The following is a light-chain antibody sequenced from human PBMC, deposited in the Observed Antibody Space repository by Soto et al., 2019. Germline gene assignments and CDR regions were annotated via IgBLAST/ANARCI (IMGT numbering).Light chain of an antibody. Sequence: EFVLTLSPGTLSLSPGERATLSCRASQTVRNNYLAWYQQKPGQAPRLLIYDASNRATGIPARFSGSGSGTDFTLTISSLEPEDFAVYYCQQRSNWLLPFGQGTRPAIK. CDR2: DAS. V-gene: IGKV3-11*01. CDR1: QTVRNNY. CDR3: QQRSNWLLP. J-gene: IGKJ5*01.